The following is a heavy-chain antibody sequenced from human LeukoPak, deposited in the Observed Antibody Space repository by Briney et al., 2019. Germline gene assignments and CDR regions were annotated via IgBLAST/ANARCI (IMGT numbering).Heavy chain of an antibody. CDR2: ISSSSSYT. CDR1: GFTFSDYY. V-gene: IGHV3-11*03. Sequence: GGSLRLSCAASGFTFSDYYMSWIRQAPGKGLEWVSYISSSSSYTNYADSVKGRVTISRDNAKNSLYLQMNSLRAEDTAVYYCASIPTYYYDSSGSAVDYWGQGTLVTVSS. J-gene: IGHJ4*02. D-gene: IGHD3-22*01. CDR3: ASIPTYYYDSSGSAVDY.